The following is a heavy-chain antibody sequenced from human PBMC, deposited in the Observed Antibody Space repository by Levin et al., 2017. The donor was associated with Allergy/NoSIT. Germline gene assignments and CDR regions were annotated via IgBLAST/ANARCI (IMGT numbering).Heavy chain of an antibody. Sequence: PGGSLRLSCAASGFTFSSYAMSWVRQAPGKGLEWVSAISGSGGSTYYADSVKGRFTISRDNSKNTLYLQMNSLRAEDTAVYYCAKAIFVPSSIVVVPAAMFDYGMDVWGQGTTVTVSS. V-gene: IGHV3-23*01. D-gene: IGHD2-2*01. CDR2: ISGSGGST. J-gene: IGHJ6*02. CDR3: AKAIFVPSSIVVVPAAMFDYGMDV. CDR1: GFTFSSYA.